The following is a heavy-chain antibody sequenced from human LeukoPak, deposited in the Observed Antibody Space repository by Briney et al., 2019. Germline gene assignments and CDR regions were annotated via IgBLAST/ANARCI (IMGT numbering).Heavy chain of an antibody. Sequence: SETLSLTCTVSGDSISSGGYYWSWIRQHPGKGLEWIGYIYHTGSTYYNPSLKSRVTISVDTSNNQFSLKLTSVTAADTAVYYCARDDYYHSGSNGFHIWGQGTMVTVSS. CDR2: IYHTGST. CDR1: GDSISSGGYY. D-gene: IGHD3-10*01. CDR3: ARDDYYHSGSNGFHI. J-gene: IGHJ3*02. V-gene: IGHV4-31*03.